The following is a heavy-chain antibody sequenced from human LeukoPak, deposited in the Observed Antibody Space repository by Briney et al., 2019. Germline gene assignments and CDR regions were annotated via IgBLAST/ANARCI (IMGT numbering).Heavy chain of an antibody. Sequence: SETLSLTCTVSGDSLSSHYWSWIRQPPGKGLEWIGYIYGSGSTHYDPSLRSRVTISEDTSRNQFSLKLTSVTAADTAVYYCARNVGWYSHDSWGQGTLVTVSS. J-gene: IGHJ4*02. CDR3: ARNVGWYSHDS. D-gene: IGHD6-19*01. CDR2: IYGSGST. V-gene: IGHV4-59*08. CDR1: GDSLSSHY.